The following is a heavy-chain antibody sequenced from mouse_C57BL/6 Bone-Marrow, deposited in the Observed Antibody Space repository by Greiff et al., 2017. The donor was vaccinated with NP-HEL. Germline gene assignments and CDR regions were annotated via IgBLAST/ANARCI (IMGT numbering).Heavy chain of an antibody. V-gene: IGHV14-4*01. Sequence: LVESGAELVRPGASVKLSCTASGFNIKDDYMHWVKQRPEQGLEWIGWIDPENGDTEYASKFQGKATITADTSSNTAYLQLSSLTSEDTAVYYCSYYYGSSPAWFAYWGQGTLVTVSA. CDR3: SYYYGSSPAWFAY. D-gene: IGHD1-1*01. CDR1: GFNIKDDY. CDR2: IDPENGDT. J-gene: IGHJ3*01.